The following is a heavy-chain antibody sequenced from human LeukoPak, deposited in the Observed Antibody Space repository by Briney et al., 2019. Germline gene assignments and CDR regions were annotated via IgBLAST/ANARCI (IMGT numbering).Heavy chain of an antibody. Sequence: GASVKVSCKASGYTFTAYGISWVRQAPGQGLEWMGWISVCNGNTNYTPKLQGRVTMTTDTSTSTAYMELRSLRSDDTAVYYCARDRLTYYSGSGSDFWGQGTLVTVSS. CDR1: GYTFTAYG. J-gene: IGHJ4*02. D-gene: IGHD3-10*01. CDR3: ARDRLTYYSGSGSDF. CDR2: ISVCNGNT. V-gene: IGHV1-18*01.